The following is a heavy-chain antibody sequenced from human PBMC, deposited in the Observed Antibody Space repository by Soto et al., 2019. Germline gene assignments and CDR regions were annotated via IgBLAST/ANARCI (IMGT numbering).Heavy chain of an antibody. CDR1: GGSISSGDYY. J-gene: IGHJ4*03. CDR3: VREGGDSWLGR. V-gene: IGHV4-30-4*01. Sequence: PSETLSLTCTVSGGSISSGDYYWSWIRQPPGKGLEWIGYIYYSGSTFCNPSLKNRVTISLDTSKIQFSLKLSSVTAADTAVYYGVREGGDSWLGRWGRGTRGVVAS. CDR2: IYYSGST. D-gene: IGHD3-9*01.